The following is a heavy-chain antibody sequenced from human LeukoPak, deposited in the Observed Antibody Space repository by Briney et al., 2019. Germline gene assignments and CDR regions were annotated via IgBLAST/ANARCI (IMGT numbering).Heavy chain of an antibody. CDR2: IGGYDGDR. V-gene: IGHV1-18*01. D-gene: IGHD3-22*01. CDR1: GFTFISYG. J-gene: IGHJ4*02. CDR3: ARDLWSVYDSSGYYRDFDY. Sequence: SVKVSCKASGFTFISYGLSWVRQAPGQGLEWMGWIGGYDGDRHYAEKFQGRVTITTDTSTSTAYMELRSLRSDDTAVYYCARDLWSVYDSSGYYRDFDYWGQGTLVTVSS.